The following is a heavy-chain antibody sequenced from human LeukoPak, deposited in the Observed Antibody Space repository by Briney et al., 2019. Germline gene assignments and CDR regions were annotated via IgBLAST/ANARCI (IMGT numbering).Heavy chain of an antibody. D-gene: IGHD6-19*01. CDR3: AKDLIAMVGYMDV. J-gene: IGHJ6*03. CDR1: GFTFSTFW. V-gene: IGHV3-74*01. CDR2: INHDGSST. Sequence: PAGGSLRLSCATSGFTFSTFWMHWVRQAPGKGLVWVSRINHDGSSTNYADSVKGRFTISRENSKNTLYLEMTSLRAEDTAMYYCAKDLIAMVGYMDVWGKGTTVAVSS.